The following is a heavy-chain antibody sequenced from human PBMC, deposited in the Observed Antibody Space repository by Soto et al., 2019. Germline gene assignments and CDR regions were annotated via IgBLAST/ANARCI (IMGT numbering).Heavy chain of an antibody. CDR1: GFTFSSYA. J-gene: IGHJ1*01. CDR2: ISYDGSNK. V-gene: IGHV3-30*04. D-gene: IGHD6-19*01. CDR3: ARAQPQEYISGEYFQH. Sequence: GGSLRLSCAASGFTFSSYAMHWVRQAPGKGLERGAVISYDGSNKYYADSVKGRFTISRDNSKNTLYLQMNSLRAEDTAVYYCARAQPQEYISGEYFQHWGQGTLVTVSS.